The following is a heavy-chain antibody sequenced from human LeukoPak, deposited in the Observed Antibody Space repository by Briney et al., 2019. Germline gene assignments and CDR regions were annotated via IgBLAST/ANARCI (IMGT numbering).Heavy chain of an antibody. D-gene: IGHD2-2*01. CDR2: SNYSGST. CDR3: ARQKCTSASWLTKNAFDI. V-gene: IGHV4-39*01. J-gene: IGHJ3*02. CDR1: VGSISTISYN. Sequence: SQTLSLTCTVSVGSISTISYNWGWFRQPQGKGRNGFGSSNYSGSTYYNPSLKSRVTISVDTSKNQFSLKLSSVTAADTAVYYCARQKCTSASWLTKNAFDIWGQGTMVTVSS.